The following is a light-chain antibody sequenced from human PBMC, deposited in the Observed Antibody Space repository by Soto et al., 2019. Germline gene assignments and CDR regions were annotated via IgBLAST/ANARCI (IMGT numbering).Light chain of an antibody. V-gene: IGKV1-12*01. Sequence: DIQMTQSPSSVSASVGDRVTINCRASQGISSWLAWYQQKPGKAPKLLIYAASSLQSGVTSRFSGSGSGTDVTLTSSCLHPEDFASDYCQQSNSFPLTFGGGTKVEIK. CDR1: QGISSW. CDR3: QQSNSFPLT. J-gene: IGKJ4*01. CDR2: AAS.